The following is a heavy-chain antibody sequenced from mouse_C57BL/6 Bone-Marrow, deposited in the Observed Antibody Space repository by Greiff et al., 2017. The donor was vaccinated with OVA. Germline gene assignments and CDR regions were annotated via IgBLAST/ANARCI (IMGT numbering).Heavy chain of an antibody. J-gene: IGHJ2*01. Sequence: EVKLVKSGGGLVKPGGSLKLSCAASGFTFSSYAMSWVRQTPEKRLEWVATISDGGSYTYYPDNVKGRFTISRDNAKNNLYLQMSHLKSEDTAMYYCARVPDYGGQGTTLTVSS. CDR3: ARVPDY. CDR2: ISDGGSYT. V-gene: IGHV5-4*03. CDR1: GFTFSSYA.